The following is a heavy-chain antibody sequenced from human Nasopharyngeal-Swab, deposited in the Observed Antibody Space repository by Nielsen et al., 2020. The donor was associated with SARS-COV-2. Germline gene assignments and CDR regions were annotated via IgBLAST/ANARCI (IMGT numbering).Heavy chain of an antibody. CDR2: IGAYNGNT. D-gene: IGHD3-3*01. Sequence: ASVQVSCKASGYIFTSYDISWVRQARGQGLEWMGWIGAYNGNTNYAQKFQDRVTMTTDTSTSTVYMELRSLRSDDTAAYYCARHGVAEDYWGQGTLVTVSS. J-gene: IGHJ4*02. CDR1: GYIFTSYD. CDR3: ARHGVAEDY. V-gene: IGHV1-18*01.